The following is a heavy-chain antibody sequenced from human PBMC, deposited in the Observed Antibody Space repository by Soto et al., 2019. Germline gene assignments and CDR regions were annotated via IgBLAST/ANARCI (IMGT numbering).Heavy chain of an antibody. CDR3: ARDWTGDTCPCLDV. V-gene: IGHV3-23*01. D-gene: IGHD3-3*01. CDR1: GFTFSNYA. J-gene: IGHJ6*02. Sequence: EVQLLESGGGLVQPGGSLRLSCAAAGFTFSNYALTWVRQSPGKGLEWVSTFSGSGGSTYYADSVRGRFTISRDNSKNPLFLQMNSLRVEDTVIYYCARDWTGDTCPCLDVWGQGTTVSVSS. CDR2: FSGSGGST.